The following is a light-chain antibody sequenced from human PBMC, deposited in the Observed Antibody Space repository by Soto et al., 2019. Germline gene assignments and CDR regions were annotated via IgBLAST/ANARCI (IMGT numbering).Light chain of an antibody. CDR1: QSVSSN. CDR3: QQYNNWPPLT. CDR2: GAS. V-gene: IGKV3-15*01. J-gene: IGKJ4*01. Sequence: EIVMTQSLATLSVSPGERATLSCRASQSVSSNLAWYQQKPGQAPRLLIYGASTRATGIPARFSGSGSGTEFTLTISSLQSEDFAVYYCQQYNNWPPLTFGGGTKVDI.